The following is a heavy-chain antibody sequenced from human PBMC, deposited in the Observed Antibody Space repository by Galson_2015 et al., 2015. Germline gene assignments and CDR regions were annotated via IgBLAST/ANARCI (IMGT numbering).Heavy chain of an antibody. CDR2: ISGSGGST. D-gene: IGHD3-9*01. V-gene: IGHV3-23*01. CDR3: AKDYNILTGSLYYFDY. J-gene: IGHJ4*02. Sequence: SLRLSCAAFGFTFSSYAMSWVRQAPGKGLEWVSAISGSGGSTYYADSVKGRFTISRDNSKNTLYLQMNSLRAEDTAVYYCAKDYNILTGSLYYFDYWGQGTLVTVSS. CDR1: GFTFSSYA.